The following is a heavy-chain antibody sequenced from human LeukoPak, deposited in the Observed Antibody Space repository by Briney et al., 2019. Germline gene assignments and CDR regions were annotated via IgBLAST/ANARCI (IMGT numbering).Heavy chain of an antibody. J-gene: IGHJ3*02. CDR1: GGSISSYY. CDR2: IYYSGST. D-gene: IGHD2-2*01. CDR3: ARDRADIVVVPAAPGAFDI. Sequence: SETLSLTCTVSGGSISSYYWSWIRQPPGKGLEWIGYIYYSGSTNYNPSLKSRVTISVDTSKNQFSLKLSSVTAADTAVYYCARDRADIVVVPAAPGAFDIWGQGTMVTVSS. V-gene: IGHV4-59*01.